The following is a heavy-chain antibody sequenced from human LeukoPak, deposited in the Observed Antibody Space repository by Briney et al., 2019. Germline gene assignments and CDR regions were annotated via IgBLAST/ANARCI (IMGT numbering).Heavy chain of an antibody. V-gene: IGHV4-59*12. Sequence: SETLSLTCTVSGGSISSYYWSWIRQPPGKGLEWIGYIYYSGSTNYNPSLKSRVTISVDTSKNQFSLKLSSVTAADTAVYYCAREFGGDYKSDAFDIWGQGTMVTVSS. J-gene: IGHJ3*02. CDR3: AREFGGDYKSDAFDI. CDR2: IYYSGST. D-gene: IGHD4-17*01. CDR1: GGSISSYY.